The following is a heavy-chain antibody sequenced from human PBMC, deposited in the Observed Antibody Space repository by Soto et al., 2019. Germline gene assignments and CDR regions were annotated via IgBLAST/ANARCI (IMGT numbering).Heavy chain of an antibody. Sequence: GVSLRLSCAASGFTFSSYSMNWVRQAPGKGLEYVSAISSNGGSTYYANSVKGRFTISRDNSKNTLYLQMGSLRAEDMAVYYCARAKISGGYDNWGQGTLVNVSS. CDR2: ISSNGGST. V-gene: IGHV3-64*01. D-gene: IGHD2-15*01. J-gene: IGHJ4*02. CDR1: GFTFSSYS. CDR3: ARAKISGGYDN.